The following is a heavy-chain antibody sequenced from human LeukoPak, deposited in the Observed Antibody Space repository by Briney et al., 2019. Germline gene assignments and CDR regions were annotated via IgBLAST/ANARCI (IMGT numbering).Heavy chain of an antibody. Sequence: GGSLRLSCVASGFTFSSYGMHWVRLPPGKGLEWVAVITNDGRHTNYVDSVKGRFTISRDNSKNTMYLQMNGLRVEDTAVYYCAKELTTVTHFDYWGQGTLVTVSS. CDR2: ITNDGRHT. CDR1: GFTFSSYG. CDR3: AKELTTVTHFDY. D-gene: IGHD4-17*01. V-gene: IGHV3-30*18. J-gene: IGHJ4*02.